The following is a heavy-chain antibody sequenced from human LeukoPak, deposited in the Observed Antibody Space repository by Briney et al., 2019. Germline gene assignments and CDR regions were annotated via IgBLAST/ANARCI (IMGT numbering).Heavy chain of an antibody. CDR1: GYTFTSYY. CDR2: INPSGGST. Sequence: ASVKVSCKASGYTFTSYYMHWVRQAPGQGLEWMGIINPSGGSTSYAQKFQGRVTMTRDMSTSTVYMELSSLRSEDTAVYYCARDQCKTYYDFWSGYYNWFDPWGQGTLVIVSS. J-gene: IGHJ5*02. CDR3: ARDQCKTYYDFWSGYYNWFDP. V-gene: IGHV1-46*01. D-gene: IGHD3-3*01.